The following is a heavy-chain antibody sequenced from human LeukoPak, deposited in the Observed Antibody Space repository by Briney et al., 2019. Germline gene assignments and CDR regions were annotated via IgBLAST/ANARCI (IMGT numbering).Heavy chain of an antibody. Sequence: PGGSLRLSCAASGFIFSAYNMNWVRQAPGKGLEWFSYISSSRGTIYYADSVKGRFTISRDNAKNSLYLQMNSLRDEDTAVYYCARDMTFCSGGSCYSLGFDIWGQGTMVTVSS. CDR3: ARDMTFCSGGSCYSLGFDI. CDR2: ISSSRGTI. J-gene: IGHJ3*02. CDR1: GFIFSAYN. V-gene: IGHV3-48*02. D-gene: IGHD2-15*01.